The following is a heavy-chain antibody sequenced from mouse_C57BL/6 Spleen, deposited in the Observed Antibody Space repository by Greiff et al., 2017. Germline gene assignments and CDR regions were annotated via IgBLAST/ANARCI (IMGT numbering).Heavy chain of an antibody. Sequence: EVQLQQSGPVLVKPGASVKMSCKASGYTFTDYYMNWVKQSHGKSLEWIGVINPYNGGTSYNQKFKGKATLTVDKSSSTAYMELNSLTSEDSAVYYCARQYGSSLAWFAYWGQGTLVTVSA. D-gene: IGHD1-1*01. J-gene: IGHJ3*01. CDR2: INPYNGGT. CDR3: ARQYGSSLAWFAY. CDR1: GYTFTDYY. V-gene: IGHV1-19*01.